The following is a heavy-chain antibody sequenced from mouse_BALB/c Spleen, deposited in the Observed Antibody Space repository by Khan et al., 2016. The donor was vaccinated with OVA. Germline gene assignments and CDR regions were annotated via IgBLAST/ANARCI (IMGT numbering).Heavy chain of an antibody. Sequence: VRLQQSGPELVKPGASVKISCKTSGYTFTEYTLHWVKQSHGKSLEWIGVINPKNGITRYNQKFKGKATLTVDKSSSTAYMEFRSLTSEDSAVYYCARDAGRYWGQGTSVTVSS. CDR3: ARDAGRY. J-gene: IGHJ4*01. CDR2: INPKNGIT. CDR1: GYTFTEYT. V-gene: IGHV1-18*01. D-gene: IGHD3-3*01.